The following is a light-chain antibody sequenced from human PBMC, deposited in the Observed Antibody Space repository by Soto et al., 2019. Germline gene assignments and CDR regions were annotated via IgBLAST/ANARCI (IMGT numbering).Light chain of an antibody. J-gene: IGKJ4*01. CDR3: QQSYSTPLT. CDR1: QSISSY. Sequence: DIHFTQSPSSLSESVGDRVTVACRASQSISSYLNWYQQKPGKAPKPLIYAASSLQSGVPSRFSGSGAGTDFTLTISSLQPEDFATYYCQQSYSTPLTFGGGTKVDIK. CDR2: AAS. V-gene: IGKV1-39*01.